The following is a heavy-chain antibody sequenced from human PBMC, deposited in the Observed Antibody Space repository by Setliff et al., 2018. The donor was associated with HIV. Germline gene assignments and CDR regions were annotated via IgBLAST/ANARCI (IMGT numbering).Heavy chain of an antibody. D-gene: IGHD3-22*01. CDR2: IIPILGSI. CDR1: GGIFSSYA. Sequence: GASVKVSCKASGGIFSSYALSWVRQAPGQGLEWMGGIIPILGSIDYAQKFQGRLSITADESTGTGYMELSSLRFEDTAMYYCARRSGDNSGQPYYYYMDVWGKGTTVTVSS. V-gene: IGHV1-69*13. CDR3: ARRSGDNSGQPYYYYMDV. J-gene: IGHJ6*03.